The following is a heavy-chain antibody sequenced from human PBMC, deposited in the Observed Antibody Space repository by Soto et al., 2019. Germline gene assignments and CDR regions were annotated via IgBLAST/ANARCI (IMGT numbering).Heavy chain of an antibody. V-gene: IGHV1-69*13. CDR2: SIPFFDAP. CDR3: ARSRAAAPPSVGMDV. Sequence: SXKVSCKAAGGTXNRNASGWVRQAPGQGLEWMGGSIPFFDAPNYAQKFQVRVTITADESTSIVFMEMSSRRFEYTAVYYCARSRAAAPPSVGMDVWGQGTTVTVSS. J-gene: IGHJ6*02. CDR1: GGTXNRNA. D-gene: IGHD6-13*01.